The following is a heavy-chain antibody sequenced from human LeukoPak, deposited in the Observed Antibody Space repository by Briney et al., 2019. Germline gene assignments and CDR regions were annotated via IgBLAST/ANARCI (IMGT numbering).Heavy chain of an antibody. Sequence: PGGSLRLSCAASGFTFSSYSMDWVRQAPGKGREWVSAISKSGTYIKYADSVKGRLTVSRDNAKNSLFLQMNSLRVEDTAVYFCAREVLIVVEPAANTIDYWGQGTRVTVSS. CDR2: ISKSGTYI. D-gene: IGHD2-2*01. CDR3: AREVLIVVEPAANTIDY. CDR1: GFTFSSYS. V-gene: IGHV3-21*01. J-gene: IGHJ4*02.